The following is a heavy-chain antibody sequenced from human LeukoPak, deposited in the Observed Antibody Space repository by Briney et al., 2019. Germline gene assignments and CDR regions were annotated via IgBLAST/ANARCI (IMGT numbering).Heavy chain of an antibody. D-gene: IGHD6-6*01. J-gene: IGHJ5*02. Sequence: ASVKVSCKASGYTFTGYYMHWVRQAPGQGLEWMGWINPNSGGTNYAQKFQGRVTMTRDTSISTAYMELSRLRSDDTAVYYCARDPEYSSSAFYWFDPWGQGTLVTVSP. V-gene: IGHV1-2*02. CDR3: ARDPEYSSSAFYWFDP. CDR2: INPNSGGT. CDR1: GYTFTGYY.